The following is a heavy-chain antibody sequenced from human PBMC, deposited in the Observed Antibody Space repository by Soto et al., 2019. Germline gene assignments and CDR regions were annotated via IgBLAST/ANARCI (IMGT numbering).Heavy chain of an antibody. J-gene: IGHJ4*02. D-gene: IGHD5-12*01. CDR3: AKDFRPDSGYDLDS. Sequence: VQLLESGGDLVHPGGSLSLSCAASGFTFSTYSMNWVRQAPGKGLEWVAVVWGEGTTKFYADSVKGRFTISRDNSKNMLYLQMNTLRAEDTAVYYCAKDFRPDSGYDLDSWGQGTLVTVSS. CDR2: VWGEGTTK. V-gene: IGHV3-33*03. CDR1: GFTFSTYS.